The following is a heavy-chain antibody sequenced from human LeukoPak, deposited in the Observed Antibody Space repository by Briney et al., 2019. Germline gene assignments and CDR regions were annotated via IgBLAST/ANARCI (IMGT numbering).Heavy chain of an antibody. J-gene: IGHJ4*02. CDR2: ISSSSSYI. D-gene: IGHD3-9*01. Sequence: GGSLRLSCAASGFTFSSYSMNWVRQAPGKGLEWVSSISSSSSYIYYADSVKGRFTISRDNAKNSLYLQMNSLRAEDTAVYYCARGAYDILTGYYLKTTLSSLDYWGQGTLVTVSS. V-gene: IGHV3-21*01. CDR1: GFTFSSYS. CDR3: ARGAYDILTGYYLKTTLSSLDY.